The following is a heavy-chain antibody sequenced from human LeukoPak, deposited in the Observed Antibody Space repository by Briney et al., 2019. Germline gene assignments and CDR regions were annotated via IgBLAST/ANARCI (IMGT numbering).Heavy chain of an antibody. Sequence: SETLSLTCAVYGGSFSGYYWSWIRQPPGKGLEWIGYIYYSGSTNYNPSLKSRVTISVDTSKNQFSLKLSSVTAADTAVYYCARGYPGERYYYYGMGVWGQGTTVTVSS. CDR3: ARGYPGERYYYYGMGV. V-gene: IGHV4-59*01. CDR1: GGSFSGYY. D-gene: IGHD2-2*02. J-gene: IGHJ6*02. CDR2: IYYSGST.